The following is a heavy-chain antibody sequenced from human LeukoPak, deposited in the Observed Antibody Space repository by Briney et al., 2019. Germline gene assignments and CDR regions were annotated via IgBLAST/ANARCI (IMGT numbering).Heavy chain of an antibody. CDR1: GFTFNSYA. J-gene: IGHJ4*02. CDR2: ISYDGSNK. Sequence: GGSLRLSCAASGFTFNSYAMHWVRQAPGKGLEWVAVISYDGSNKDHAGSVKGRVTISRDNSKNTLYLQMNSLRAEDTAVYYCAKDRVDEVGATNYFDYWGQGTLVTVSS. CDR3: AKDRVDEVGATNYFDY. D-gene: IGHD1-26*01. V-gene: IGHV3-30*04.